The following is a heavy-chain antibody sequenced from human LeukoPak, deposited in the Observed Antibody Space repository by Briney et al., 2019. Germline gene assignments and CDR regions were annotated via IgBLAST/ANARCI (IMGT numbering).Heavy chain of an antibody. CDR3: ARDLSWQQLALESYYYYYYYMDV. J-gene: IGHJ6*03. V-gene: IGHV3-23*01. CDR1: GFTFSSYA. CDR2: ISGSGGTA. Sequence: GSLRLSCAASGFTFSSYAMTWVRQAPGKGLEWVSTISGSGGTAYYADSVKGRFTISRDNSKNTLYLQMNSLRAEDTAVYYCARDLSWQQLALESYYYYYYYMDVWGKGTTVTVSS. D-gene: IGHD6-13*01.